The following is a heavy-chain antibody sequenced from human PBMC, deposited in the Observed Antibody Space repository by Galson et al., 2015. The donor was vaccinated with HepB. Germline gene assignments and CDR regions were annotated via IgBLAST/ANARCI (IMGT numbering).Heavy chain of an antibody. V-gene: IGHV4-59*08. D-gene: IGHD4-17*01. J-gene: IGHJ4*02. CDR1: GGSISSYY. Sequence: ETLSLTCTVSGGSISSYYWSWIRQPPGKGLEWIGYIYYSGSTNYNPSLKSRVTISVDTSKNQFSLKLSSVTAADTAVYYCARHGDYDWLSLQPFDYWGQGTLVTVSS. CDR2: IYYSGST. CDR3: ARHGDYDWLSLQPFDY.